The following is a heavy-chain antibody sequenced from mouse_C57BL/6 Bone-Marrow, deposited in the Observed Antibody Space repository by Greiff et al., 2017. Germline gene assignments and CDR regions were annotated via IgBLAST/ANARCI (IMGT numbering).Heavy chain of an antibody. D-gene: IGHD2-12*01. CDR1: GYTFTDYY. Sequence: VQLQQPGAELVKPGASVKISCKASGYTFTDYYMNWVKQSHGKSLAWIGDINPNNGGTSYNQKFKGKATLTVDKSSSTAYMELRSLTAEDAAVYYCARGRRRVLLDYWGQGTTLTVAS. CDR2: INPNNGGT. CDR3: ARGRRRVLLDY. J-gene: IGHJ2*01. V-gene: IGHV1-26*01.